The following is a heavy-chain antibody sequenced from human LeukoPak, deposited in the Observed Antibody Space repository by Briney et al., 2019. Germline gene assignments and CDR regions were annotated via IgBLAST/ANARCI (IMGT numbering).Heavy chain of an antibody. CDR3: ARHLRGEQQLSGFDY. CDR2: IYYSGST. D-gene: IGHD6-13*01. V-gene: IGHV4-59*08. J-gene: IGHJ4*02. Sequence: SETLPLTCAVSGGSISSYYWIWIRQPPAKGLEWIGYIYYSGSTKYNPSLRSLVTISADTSKNQFSLKLSSVTAADTAVYYCARHLRGEQQLSGFDYWGQGTPVTVSS. CDR1: GGSISSYY.